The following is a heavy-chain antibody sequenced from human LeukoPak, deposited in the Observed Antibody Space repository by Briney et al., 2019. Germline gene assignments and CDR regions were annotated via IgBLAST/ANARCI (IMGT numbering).Heavy chain of an antibody. CDR3: ARGVEALAANTLAY. CDR1: GFTVITND. Sequence: GGSLRLSCAASGFTVITNDMTWVRQAPGKGLELASRLYCDGNTKYADSVQGRFTISRDNSKNTLYLEMNSLSPDDTAVYYCARGVEALAANTLAYWGQGTLVTVSS. D-gene: IGHD6-19*01. V-gene: IGHV3-53*01. J-gene: IGHJ4*02. CDR2: LYCDGNT.